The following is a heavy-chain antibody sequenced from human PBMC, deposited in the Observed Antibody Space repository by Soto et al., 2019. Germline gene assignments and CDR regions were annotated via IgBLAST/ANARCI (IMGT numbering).Heavy chain of an antibody. CDR3: ARQRIVAAGTFVDY. Sequence: SETLSLTCIVSGDSINSTSYYWGWIRQPPGQGLEWIASIYFSGSTYNNPSLKSRLTVSVDTSKSQFSLKLSSVTAADMALYYCARQRIVAAGTFVDYWGQGSLVTVSS. J-gene: IGHJ4*02. V-gene: IGHV4-39*01. CDR1: GDSINSTSYY. CDR2: IYFSGST. D-gene: IGHD6-13*01.